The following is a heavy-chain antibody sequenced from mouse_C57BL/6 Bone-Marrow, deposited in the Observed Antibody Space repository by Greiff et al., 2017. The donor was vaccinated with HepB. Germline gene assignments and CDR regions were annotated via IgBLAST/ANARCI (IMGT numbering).Heavy chain of an antibody. CDR3: ARRSLYGSSFAMDY. V-gene: IGHV1-39*01. D-gene: IGHD1-1*01. CDR2: IKPNYGTT. J-gene: IGHJ4*01. CDR1: GYSFTDYN. Sequence: VQLKQSGPELVKPGASVKISCKASGYSFTDYNMNWVKQSNGKSLEWIGVIKPNYGTTSYNQKFKGKATLTVDQSSSTAYMQLNSLTSEDSAVYYCARRSLYGSSFAMDYWGQGTSVTVSS.